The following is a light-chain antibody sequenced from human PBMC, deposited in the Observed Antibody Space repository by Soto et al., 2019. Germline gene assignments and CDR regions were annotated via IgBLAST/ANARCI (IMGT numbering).Light chain of an antibody. CDR3: FSYTTSSAPYV. CDR2: EVS. Sequence: QSVLPQPASVSGSPGQSITISCTGTTSDVGGYNYVSWYQQHPGKAPKLMIYEVSNRPSGVSNRFSGSKSGNTASLTISGLQAEDEAAYYCFSYTTSSAPYVFGTGTKLTVL. CDR1: TSDVGGYNY. V-gene: IGLV2-14*01. J-gene: IGLJ1*01.